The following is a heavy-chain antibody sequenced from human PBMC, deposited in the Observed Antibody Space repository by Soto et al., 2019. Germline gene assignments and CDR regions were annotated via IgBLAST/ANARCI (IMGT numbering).Heavy chain of an antibody. CDR2: ISGSGGST. J-gene: IGHJ4*02. CDR3: AKWGGYCSSTSCYLFDY. D-gene: IGHD2-2*01. CDR1: GFTFSSYA. V-gene: IGHV3-23*01. Sequence: GGSLRLSCAASGFTFSSYAMSWVRQAPGKGLEWVSAISGSGGSTYYADSVKGRFTISRDNSKNTLYLQMNSLRAEDTAVYYCAKWGGYCSSTSCYLFDYWGQGTLVTVSS.